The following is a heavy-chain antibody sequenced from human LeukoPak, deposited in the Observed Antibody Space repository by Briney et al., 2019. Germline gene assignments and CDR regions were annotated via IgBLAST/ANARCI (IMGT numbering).Heavy chain of an antibody. J-gene: IGHJ6*03. CDR2: IKKDGSEK. CDR1: GFTFSSYW. Sequence: PGGSLRLSCAASGFTFSSYWMSWVRQVPGKGLEWVANIKKDGSEKKYVDSVKGRFTISRDNAENSLYLQMNSLRVEDTAVYYCARDTYYYMDVWGKGTTVTISS. CDR3: ARDTYYYMDV. V-gene: IGHV3-7*01.